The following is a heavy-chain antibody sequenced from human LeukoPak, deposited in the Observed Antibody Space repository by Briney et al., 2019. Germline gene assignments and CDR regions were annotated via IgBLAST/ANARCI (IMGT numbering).Heavy chain of an antibody. CDR1: GYTFGSYG. D-gene: IGHD1-1*01. Sequence: GASVKVSCKASGYTFGSYGFSWVRQAPGQGLEWMGWINAYNGNTNYAQNLQARVTMTTDTSTSTAYMELRSLRSDDTAVYYCARRQGTTLNFDYWGQGTLVTVSS. J-gene: IGHJ4*02. CDR3: ARRQGTTLNFDY. CDR2: INAYNGNT. V-gene: IGHV1-18*01.